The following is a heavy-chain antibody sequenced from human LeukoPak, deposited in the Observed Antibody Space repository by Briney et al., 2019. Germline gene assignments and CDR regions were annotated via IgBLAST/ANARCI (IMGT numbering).Heavy chain of an antibody. V-gene: IGHV1-2*02. D-gene: IGHD3-3*01. CDR2: INPNSGGT. CDR1: GYIFTDYY. J-gene: IGHJ5*02. Sequence: ASVKVSCKASGYIFTDYYMHWVRQAPGQGLEWMGWINPNSGGTNYAQKFQGRVAMTRDTSISTAYMELRSLRSDDTAVYYCARGFWSGPNWFDPWGQGTLVTVSS. CDR3: ARGFWSGPNWFDP.